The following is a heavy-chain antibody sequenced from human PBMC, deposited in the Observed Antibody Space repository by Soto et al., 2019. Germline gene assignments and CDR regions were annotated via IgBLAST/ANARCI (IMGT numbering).Heavy chain of an antibody. Sequence: SETLSLNCSIYSGSFSGYYWSWIRQPPGKGLEWIGEISQSGNTNYSPSLKSRVSISIDTSKKQFSLNLASVSAADTAVYYCARAPKVSGSSQTRPDFWGQGTLVTVSS. CDR1: SGSFSGYY. J-gene: IGHJ4*02. CDR2: ISQSGNT. D-gene: IGHD6-6*01. CDR3: ARAPKVSGSSQTRPDF. V-gene: IGHV4-34*01.